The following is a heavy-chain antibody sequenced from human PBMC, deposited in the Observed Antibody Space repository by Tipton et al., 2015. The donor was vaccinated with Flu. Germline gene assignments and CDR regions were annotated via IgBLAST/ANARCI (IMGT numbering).Heavy chain of an antibody. D-gene: IGHD1-1*01. Sequence: TLSLTCTVSGGSISSYYWSWIRQPPGKGLEWIGYIYYSGSTNYNPSLKSRVTISVDTSKNQFSLNLASVTAADTAVYYCARRSTTAAPHYFDYWGQRILVTVSS. J-gene: IGHJ4*02. CDR3: ARRSTTAAPHYFDY. CDR2: IYYSGST. V-gene: IGHV4-59*08. CDR1: GGSISSYY.